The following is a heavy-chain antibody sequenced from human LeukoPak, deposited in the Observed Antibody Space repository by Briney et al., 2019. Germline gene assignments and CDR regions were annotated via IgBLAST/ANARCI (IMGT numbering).Heavy chain of an antibody. J-gene: IGHJ4*02. Sequence: SETLSLTCTVSGYSISSGYYWTWIRQPAGKGLEWIGRIYTSGSTNYNPSLKSRVTISLDTSKNHFSLKLDSVTAADTAVYYCARDGPSVYFDYWGQGTLVTVSS. V-gene: IGHV4-61*02. CDR2: IYTSGST. CDR1: GYSISSGYY. CDR3: ARDGPSVYFDY.